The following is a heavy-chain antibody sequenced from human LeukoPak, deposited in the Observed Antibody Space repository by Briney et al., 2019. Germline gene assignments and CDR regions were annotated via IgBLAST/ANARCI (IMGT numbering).Heavy chain of an antibody. CDR1: GFTFSSYG. CDR2: IWYDGSNK. CDR3: ARDRSRRSYSSSWYDY. Sequence: GGSLRLSCAASGFTFSSYGMHWVRQAPGKGLEWVAVIWYDGSNKYYADSVKGRLTISRDNSKNTLYLQMNSLRAEDTAVYYCARDRSRRSYSSSWYDYWGQGTLVTVSS. V-gene: IGHV3-33*01. J-gene: IGHJ4*02. D-gene: IGHD6-13*01.